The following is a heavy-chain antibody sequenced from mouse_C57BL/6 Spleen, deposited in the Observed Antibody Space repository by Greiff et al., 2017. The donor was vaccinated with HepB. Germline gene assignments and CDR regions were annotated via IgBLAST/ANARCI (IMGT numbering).Heavy chain of an antibody. D-gene: IGHD2-3*01. CDR3: ARDGSYYAMDY. V-gene: IGHV1-20*01. J-gene: IGHJ4*01. CDR2: INPYNGDT. CDR1: GYSFTGYF. Sequence: EVQLQQSGPELVKPGDSVKMSCKASGYSFTGYFMNWVMQSHGKSLEWIGRINPYNGDTFYNQKFKGKATLTVDKSSSTAHMELRSLTSEDSAVYYCARDGSYYAMDYWGQGTSVTVSS.